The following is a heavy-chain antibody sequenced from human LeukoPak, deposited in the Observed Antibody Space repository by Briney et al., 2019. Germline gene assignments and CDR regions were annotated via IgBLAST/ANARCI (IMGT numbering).Heavy chain of an antibody. CDR3: ATQTIFGEAHDAFDI. J-gene: IGHJ3*02. CDR1: GYSFTRYW. CDR2: IYPGDSDT. D-gene: IGHD3-3*01. Sequence: GESLKISCKGSGYSFTRYWIGWVRQMPGKGLEWMGIIYPGDSDTRYSPSFQGQVTISADKYTSTAYLQWSSLKASDTAMYYCATQTIFGEAHDAFDIWGQGTMVTVSS. V-gene: IGHV5-51*01.